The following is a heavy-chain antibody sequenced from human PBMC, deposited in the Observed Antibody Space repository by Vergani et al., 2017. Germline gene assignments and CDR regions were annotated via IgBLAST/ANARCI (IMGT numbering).Heavy chain of an antibody. J-gene: IGHJ6*03. D-gene: IGHD1-26*01. CDR1: GFTFSNYW. CDR3: ARDGWELLDYFYYMDV. V-gene: IGHV3-74*01. CDR2: INSDGDST. Sequence: EVQLVESGGGLVQPGGSLRLSCTASGFTFSNYWMQWVRQAPGKGLMLVSRINSDGDSTSYADSVKGRFTISRDNAKNTLYLQMDSLRAEDTAVYYCARDGWELLDYFYYMDVWGKGTTVTVSS.